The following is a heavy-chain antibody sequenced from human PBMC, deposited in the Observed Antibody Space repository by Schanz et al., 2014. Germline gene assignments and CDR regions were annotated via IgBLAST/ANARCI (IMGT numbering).Heavy chain of an antibody. CDR3: ARESSNDIVLVPGAVFDH. D-gene: IGHD2-2*01. Sequence: VQLLESGGGLVEPGGSLRLSCAASGFSFSSYAMHWVRQAPGKGLEWVALVSSDGNNDYYTDSVKGRFTISRDNSKNTVHLQMNSLRAEDTAVYYCARESSNDIVLVPGAVFDHWGQGILVTVSS. J-gene: IGHJ4*02. CDR2: VSSDGNND. V-gene: IGHV3-30*03. CDR1: GFSFSSYA.